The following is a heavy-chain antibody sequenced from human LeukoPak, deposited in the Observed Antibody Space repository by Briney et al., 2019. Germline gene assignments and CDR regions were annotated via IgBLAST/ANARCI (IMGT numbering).Heavy chain of an antibody. D-gene: IGHD3-22*01. CDR3: ARDHPGGGYYDSSGYYYCYDY. J-gene: IGHJ4*02. V-gene: IGHV1-2*06. Sequence: ASVKVSCKASGYTFTGYYMHWVRQAPGQGLEWMGRINPNSGGTYYAQKFQGRVTMTRDTSISTAYMELSRLRSDDTAVYYCARDHPGGGYYDSSGYYYCYDYWGQGTLVTVSS. CDR1: GYTFTGYY. CDR2: INPNSGGT.